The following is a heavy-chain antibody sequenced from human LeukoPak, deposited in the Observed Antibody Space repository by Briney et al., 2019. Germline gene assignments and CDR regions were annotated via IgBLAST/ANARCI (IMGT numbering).Heavy chain of an antibody. CDR1: GGSFSGYY. CDR3: ARGAQTYYDKAPVDY. CDR2: INHSGST. D-gene: IGHD3-22*01. Sequence: PSETLSLTCAVYGGSFSGYYWSWIRQPPGKGLEWIGEINHSGSTNYNPSLKSRVTISVDTSKSQFSLKLNSMTAADTAAYYCARGAQTYYDKAPVDYWGQGTLVTVSS. J-gene: IGHJ4*02. V-gene: IGHV4-34*01.